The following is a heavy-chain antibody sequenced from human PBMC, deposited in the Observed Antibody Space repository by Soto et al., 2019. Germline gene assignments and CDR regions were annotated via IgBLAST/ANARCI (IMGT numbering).Heavy chain of an antibody. CDR1: GYTFAGYY. Sequence: ASVKVSCEASGYTFAGYYRPWVRQAPGQGLEWMGWINPNSGGTNYAQKFQGWVTMTRDTSISTAYMELSRLRSDDTAVYYCARVGYDSSGDEVYFDYWGQGTLVTVSS. CDR3: ARVGYDSSGDEVYFDY. V-gene: IGHV1-2*04. D-gene: IGHD3-22*01. CDR2: INPNSGGT. J-gene: IGHJ4*02.